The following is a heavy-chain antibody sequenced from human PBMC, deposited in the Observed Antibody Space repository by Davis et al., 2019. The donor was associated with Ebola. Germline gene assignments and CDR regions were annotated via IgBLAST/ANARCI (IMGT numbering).Heavy chain of an antibody. D-gene: IGHD6-6*01. CDR3: GIAYSRSSGFEY. Sequence: GSLRLSCAASGFTFSGSAMHWVRQASGKGLEWVGRIRRKANTYATAYATSVKGRFTISRDDSKNTAYLQMNSLKTEETAVYYCGIAYSRSSGFEYWGQGTLVTVSS. CDR1: GFTFSGSA. V-gene: IGHV3-73*01. CDR2: IRRKANTYAT. J-gene: IGHJ4*02.